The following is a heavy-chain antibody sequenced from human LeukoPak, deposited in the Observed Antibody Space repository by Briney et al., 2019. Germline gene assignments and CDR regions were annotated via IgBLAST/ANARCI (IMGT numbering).Heavy chain of an antibody. Sequence: SDTLSLTCAVYGGSFSGYYWRWIRHPPGKGLEWIGEINHSGSTDYNPSLKSRVTISVDTSKNQFSLKLSSVTAADTAVYYCARGSTYYYGSVSYYPPLYNWFDPWGQGTLVTVSS. CDR2: INHSGST. V-gene: IGHV4-34*01. CDR3: ARGSTYYYGSVSYYPPLYNWFDP. CDR1: GGSFSGYY. D-gene: IGHD3-10*01. J-gene: IGHJ5*02.